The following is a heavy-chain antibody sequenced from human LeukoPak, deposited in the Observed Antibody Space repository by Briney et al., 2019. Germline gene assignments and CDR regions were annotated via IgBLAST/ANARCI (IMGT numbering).Heavy chain of an antibody. D-gene: IGHD6-6*01. J-gene: IGHJ4*02. CDR1: GFSFSSYA. CDR3: ARDGGSSELDY. V-gene: IGHV3-33*08. CDR2: IWYDGSNK. Sequence: GGSLRLSCAASGFSFSSYAMSWVRQAPGKGLEWVAVIWYDGSNKYYADSVKGRFTISRDNSKNTLYLQMNSLRAEDTAVYYCARDGGSSELDYWGQGTLVTVSS.